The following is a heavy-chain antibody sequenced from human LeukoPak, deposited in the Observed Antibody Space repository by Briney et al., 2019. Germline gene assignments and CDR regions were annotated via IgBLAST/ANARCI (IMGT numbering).Heavy chain of an antibody. CDR2: IKQDGSEK. CDR1: GFTFSSYW. J-gene: IGHJ4*02. CDR3: AKGFRGSYYSQNYFDY. Sequence: GGSLRLSCAASGFTFSSYWMSWVRQAPGKGLEWVANIKQDGSEKYCVDSVKGRFTISRDNSKNTLYLQMNSLRAEDTAVYYCAKGFRGSYYSQNYFDYWGQGTLVTVSS. D-gene: IGHD1-26*01. V-gene: IGHV3-7*03.